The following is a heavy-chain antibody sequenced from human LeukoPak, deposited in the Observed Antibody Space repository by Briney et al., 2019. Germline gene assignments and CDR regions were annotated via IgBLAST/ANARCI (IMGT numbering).Heavy chain of an antibody. CDR1: GFTFSSNA. V-gene: IGHV3-23*01. D-gene: IGHD1-26*01. Sequence: GGSLRLSCAASGFTFSSNAMSWVRQAPGKGLEWVSGIGGGVGTTYYPDSVKGRFTISRDNSKNTVYLQMNSLGAEDTALYYCAKHLSGTYSFDYWGHGTLVTVSS. CDR3: AKHLSGTYSFDY. CDR2: IGGGVGTT. J-gene: IGHJ4*01.